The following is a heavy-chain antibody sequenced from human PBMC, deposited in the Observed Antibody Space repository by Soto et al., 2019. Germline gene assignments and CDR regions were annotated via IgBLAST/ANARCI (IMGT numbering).Heavy chain of an antibody. V-gene: IGHV1-8*01. Sequence: QVQMVQSGAEVKKPGASVKVSCKASGYTFTSYDINWVRQATGQGLEWMGWMNPNTGNTAYAQKSQRRVTVIRNTSITPSYMELSSLRAEDTAVYYCARESIYGVVYWGQGTVVTVSS. CDR3: ARESIYGVVY. J-gene: IGHJ4*02. CDR2: MNPNTGNT. D-gene: IGHD2-8*01. CDR1: GYTFTSYD.